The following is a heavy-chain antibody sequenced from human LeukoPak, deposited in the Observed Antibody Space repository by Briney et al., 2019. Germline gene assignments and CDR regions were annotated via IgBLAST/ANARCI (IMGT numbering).Heavy chain of an antibody. CDR2: IYSGGTT. CDR1: GFTVSNNY. V-gene: IGHV3-53*01. CDR3: TRGPAD. Sequence: GGSLRLSCAASGFTVSNNYMTWVRQAPGKGLEWVSLIYSGGTTFYTDSVKGRFTISRDNAKNTLYLQMDSLKAEDTAVYYCTRGPADWGQGTLVIVSS. J-gene: IGHJ1*01.